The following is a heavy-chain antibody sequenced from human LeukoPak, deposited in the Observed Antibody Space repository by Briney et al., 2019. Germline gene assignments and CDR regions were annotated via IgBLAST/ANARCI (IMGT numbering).Heavy chain of an antibody. D-gene: IGHD2-2*01. CDR1: GYTFTSYD. Sequence: ASVKVSCKASGYTFTSYDITWVRQATGQGLEWMGWMNPNSGNTGYAQKFQGRVTITRNTSISTAYMELSSLRSEDTAVYYCARGRSKYQLLSLYYYYYMDVWGKGTTVTVSS. V-gene: IGHV1-8*01. J-gene: IGHJ6*03. CDR3: ARGRSKYQLLSLYYYYYMDV. CDR2: MNPNSGNT.